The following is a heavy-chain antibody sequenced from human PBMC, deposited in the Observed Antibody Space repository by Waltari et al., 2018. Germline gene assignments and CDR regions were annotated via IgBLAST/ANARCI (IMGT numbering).Heavy chain of an antibody. V-gene: IGHV1-3*01. J-gene: IGHJ4*02. Sequence: QVQLVQSGAEVKKPGASVKVSCKASGYTFTSYAMHWVRQAPGQRLEWMGWINACNGNTKYSQKFQGRVTITRDTSASTAYMELSSLRSEDTAVYYCASSLLNYWGQGTLVTVSS. CDR2: INACNGNT. CDR1: GYTFTSYA. CDR3: ASSLLNY.